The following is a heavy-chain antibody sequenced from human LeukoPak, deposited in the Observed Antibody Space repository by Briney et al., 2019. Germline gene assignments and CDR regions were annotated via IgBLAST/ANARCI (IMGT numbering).Heavy chain of an antibody. CDR3: ARERSVGDSSGYYSYYYGMDV. V-gene: IGHV1-18*01. CDR2: ISAYNGNT. D-gene: IGHD3-22*01. CDR1: GGTFSSYG. Sequence: GASVKVSCKASGGTFSSYGISWVRQAPGQGLEWMGWISAYNGNTNYAQKLQGRVTMTTDTSTSTAYMELRSLRSDDAAVYYCARERSVGDSSGYYSYYYGMDVWGQGTTVTVSS. J-gene: IGHJ6*02.